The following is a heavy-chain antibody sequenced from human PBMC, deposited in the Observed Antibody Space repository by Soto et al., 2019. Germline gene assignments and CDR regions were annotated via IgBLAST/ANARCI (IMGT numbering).Heavy chain of an antibody. Sequence: GGSLRLSCEASGFTFYTYAMIWVRQAPGKGLEWVTAIDSDGTDTYHADFVKGRFTVSRDNSKNTLYLQMRSLTAEDTALYYCAKGRLAVGSDWFDSWGPGTLVTVSS. D-gene: IGHD1-26*01. CDR2: IDSDGTDT. CDR1: GFTFYTYA. J-gene: IGHJ5*01. CDR3: AKGRLAVGSDWFDS. V-gene: IGHV3-23*05.